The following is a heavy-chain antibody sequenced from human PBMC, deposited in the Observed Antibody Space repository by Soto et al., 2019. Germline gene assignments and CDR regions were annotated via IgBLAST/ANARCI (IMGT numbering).Heavy chain of an antibody. J-gene: IGHJ6*02. CDR1: GFTFSSYG. V-gene: IGHV3-33*01. CDR2: IWYDGSNK. CDR3: ARAMYSSSSSYYYYGMDV. D-gene: IGHD6-6*01. Sequence: QVQLVESGGGVVQPGRSLRLSCAASGFTFSSYGMHWVRQAPGKGLEWMAVIWYDGSNKYYADSVKGRFTISRDNSKNTLYLQMNSLRAEDTAVYYCARAMYSSSSSYYYYGMDVWGQGTTVTVSS.